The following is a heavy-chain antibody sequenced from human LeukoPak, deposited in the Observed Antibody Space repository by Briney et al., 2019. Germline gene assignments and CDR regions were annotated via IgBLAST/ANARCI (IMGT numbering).Heavy chain of an antibody. J-gene: IGHJ4*02. V-gene: IGHV4-34*11. CDR1: GGSFSGHY. CDR3: TRDLRRALDY. Sequence: SETLSLTCAVYGGSFSGHYWSWIRQPPGKGLEWIGYVYYTGSTNYSPSLKSRVTMSVDTSKNQFSLNLNSMTAADTAIYYCTRDLRRALDYWGQGTLVTVSS. CDR2: VYYTGST.